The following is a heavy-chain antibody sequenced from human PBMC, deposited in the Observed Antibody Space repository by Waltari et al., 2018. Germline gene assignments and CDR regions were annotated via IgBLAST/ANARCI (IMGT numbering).Heavy chain of an antibody. CDR2: MYYSGAT. CDR3: VRPGSTVTPRAFDI. D-gene: IGHD4-17*01. J-gene: IGHJ3*02. CDR1: GGSISSSYN. Sequence: QLQLQESGPGLVNPSETLSLNCTPSGGSISSSYNWAWVRQAPGKGLEWVGTMYYSGATSNNPSLDSRLSMSIDTSKNLFSLKLSSVTATDTAVYFCVRPGSTVTPRAFDIWGQGIKVTVSS. V-gene: IGHV4-39*01.